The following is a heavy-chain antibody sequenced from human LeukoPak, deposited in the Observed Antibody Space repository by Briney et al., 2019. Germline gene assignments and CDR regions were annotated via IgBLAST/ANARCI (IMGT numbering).Heavy chain of an antibody. CDR1: GFNFGIYS. CDR2: ISSSSTAI. V-gene: IGHV3-48*01. Sequence: GGSLRLSCVGSGFNFGIYSINWVRQAPGKGLEWLSFISSSSTAIYYADSVKGRFTVSRDNAKNSLYLQMNSLRAEDTAVYYCARDRYCSSTSCEEKYYYYGMDVWGQGTTVTVSS. J-gene: IGHJ6*02. D-gene: IGHD2-2*01. CDR3: ARDRYCSSTSCEEKYYYYGMDV.